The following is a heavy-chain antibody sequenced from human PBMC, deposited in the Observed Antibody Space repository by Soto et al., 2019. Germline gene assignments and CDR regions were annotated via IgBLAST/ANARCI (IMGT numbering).Heavy chain of an antibody. D-gene: IGHD3-9*01. V-gene: IGHV3-30-3*01. J-gene: IGHJ4*02. Sequence: GGSLRLSCAASEFSFSSYAMHWIRRAPGKGLEWVAVISFDGNIIHYADSVKGRFIISRDNSKNALYLQMHSLSGEDTAVYYCARTFDTITYYFDYWGQGTLVTVSS. CDR1: EFSFSSYA. CDR2: ISFDGNII. CDR3: ARTFDTITYYFDY.